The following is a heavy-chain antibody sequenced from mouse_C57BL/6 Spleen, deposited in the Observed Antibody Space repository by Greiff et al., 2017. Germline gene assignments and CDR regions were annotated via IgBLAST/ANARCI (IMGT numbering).Heavy chain of an antibody. Sequence: QVQLQQSGAELVRPGTSVKVSCKASGYAFTNYLIEWVKQRPGQGLEWIGVIYPGSGGTNYNEKFKGKATLTADKSSSTAYMQLSSLTSEDSAVDFCARHDDYDEGFDYWGQGTPVTVSS. CDR1: GYAFTNYL. J-gene: IGHJ2*01. CDR3: ARHDDYDEGFDY. CDR2: IYPGSGGT. D-gene: IGHD2-4*01. V-gene: IGHV1-54*01.